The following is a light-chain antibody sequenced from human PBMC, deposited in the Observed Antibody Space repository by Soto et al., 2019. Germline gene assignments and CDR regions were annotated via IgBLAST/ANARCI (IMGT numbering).Light chain of an antibody. CDR2: EVS. J-gene: IGLJ1*01. Sequence: QSVLTQPGSVCESTGQSITISCAGTSSDVGGYNHVSWYQQHADKAPKLLIHEVSNRPSGVSNRFSGSKSGNTASLTISGLQAEDEADYYYTSYTSISTYVFGTGTKVTVL. CDR3: TSYTSISTYV. V-gene: IGLV2-14*01. CDR1: SSDVGGYNH.